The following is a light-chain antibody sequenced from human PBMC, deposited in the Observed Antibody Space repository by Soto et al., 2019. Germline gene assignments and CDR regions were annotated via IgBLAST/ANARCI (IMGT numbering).Light chain of an antibody. CDR3: QQFDDRPLT. Sequence: DIQMTQSPSSLSASVGDRGTITCQASHDIKKYWNWYQQKAHKVPKLLIHDASTLATGVPSRFTGSGSGTDFTLTISSLQPEAVATYYCQQFDDRPLTVGGGTKVDI. CDR2: DAS. J-gene: IGKJ4*01. CDR1: HDIKKY. V-gene: IGKV1-33*01.